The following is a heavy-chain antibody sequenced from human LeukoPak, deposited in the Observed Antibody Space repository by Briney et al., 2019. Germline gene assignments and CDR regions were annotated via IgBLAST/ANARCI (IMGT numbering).Heavy chain of an antibody. J-gene: IGHJ3*02. CDR2: IKQDGSEK. CDR3: VRSDSGYDFWSGYYRDAFDI. V-gene: IGHV3-7*01. D-gene: IGHD3-3*01. Sequence: GGSLRLSCAASGFTFSSYWMSWVRQAPGKGLEWVANIKQDGSEKYYVDSVKGRFTISRDNAKNSLYLQMNSLRAEDTAVYYCVRSDSGYDFWSGYYRDAFDIWGQGTMVTVSS. CDR1: GFTFSSYW.